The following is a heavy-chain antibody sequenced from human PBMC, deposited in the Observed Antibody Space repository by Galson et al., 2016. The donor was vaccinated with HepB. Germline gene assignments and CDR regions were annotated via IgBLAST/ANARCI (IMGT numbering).Heavy chain of an antibody. V-gene: IGHV3-23*01. CDR3: AKENTKVRGILGYWKNQLYYYYGMAA. D-gene: IGHD3-10*01. Sequence: SLRLACAASGLSFSTYAMNWVRQAPGKGLEWVSAISGSGGRIHYADSVKGRFTISRDSSKNTLYLQMNSLRAEDTAFYYCAKENTKVRGILGYWKNQLYYYYGMAAWGPGTTATVSS. CDR1: GLSFSTYA. J-gene: IGHJ6*02. CDR2: ISGSGGRI.